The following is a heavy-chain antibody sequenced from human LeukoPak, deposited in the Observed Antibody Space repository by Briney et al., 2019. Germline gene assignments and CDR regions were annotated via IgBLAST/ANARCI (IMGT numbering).Heavy chain of an antibody. D-gene: IGHD6-19*01. J-gene: IGHJ6*02. Sequence: QSGGSLRLSCAASGFTFDDYAMHWVRQAPGKGLEWVSGVSWNSGSIGYADSVKGRFTISRDNAKNSLCLRMNSLRAEDTALYYCAKDLAVAGSNYYGMDVWGQGTTVTVSS. CDR2: VSWNSGSI. V-gene: IGHV3-9*01. CDR1: GFTFDDYA. CDR3: AKDLAVAGSNYYGMDV.